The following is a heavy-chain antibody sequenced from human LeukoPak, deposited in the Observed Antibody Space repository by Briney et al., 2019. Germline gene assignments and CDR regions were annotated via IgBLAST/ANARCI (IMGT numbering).Heavy chain of an antibody. CDR2: ISWDGGTI. CDR3: AKGSGGAYYNYFED. Sequence: PGRSLRLSCATSGFTLDDYAFHWVGQAPGKGLKGVSLISWDGGTIYYADSVRGRFTISRDNSKNSLYLRMNSLRAEDTALYYCAKGSGGAYYNYFEDWGQGTLVSVAS. D-gene: IGHD1-26*01. V-gene: IGHV3-43D*03. J-gene: IGHJ4*02. CDR1: GFTLDDYA.